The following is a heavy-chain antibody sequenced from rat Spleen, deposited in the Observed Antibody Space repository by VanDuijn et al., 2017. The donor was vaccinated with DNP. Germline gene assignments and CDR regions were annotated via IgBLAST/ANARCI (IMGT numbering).Heavy chain of an antibody. D-gene: IGHD1-12*02. J-gene: IGHJ2*01. CDR2: ITNTDRT. V-gene: IGHV5-31*01. CDR3: ATHADYYYDGSYSHY. Sequence: EVQLVESGGGLVQPGRSLKLSCAASGFTFNYFWMAWVRQVPGKGLEWVASITNTDRTEYVDSVKGRFTISRDNAKNTQYLQMDSLRSEDTATYYCATHADYYYDGSYSHYWGQGVMVTVSS. CDR1: GFTFNYFW.